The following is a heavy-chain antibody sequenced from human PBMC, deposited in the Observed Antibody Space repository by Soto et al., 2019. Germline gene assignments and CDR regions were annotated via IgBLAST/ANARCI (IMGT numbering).Heavy chain of an antibody. D-gene: IGHD3-3*01. J-gene: IGHJ4*02. CDR3: ARGSRFLEWHIDY. V-gene: IGHV4-34*01. CDR1: GGSFSCYY. Sequence: PSETLSLTCAVYGGSFSCYYWSWIRQPPGKGLEWIGEINHSGSTNYNPSLKSRVTISVDTSKNQFSLKLSSVTAADTAVYYCARGSRFLEWHIDYWGQGTLVTVSS. CDR2: INHSGST.